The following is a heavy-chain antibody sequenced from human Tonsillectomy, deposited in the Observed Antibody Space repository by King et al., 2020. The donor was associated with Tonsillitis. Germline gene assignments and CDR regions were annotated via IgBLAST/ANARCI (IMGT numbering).Heavy chain of an antibody. CDR2: IYYSGST. J-gene: IGHJ3*02. D-gene: IGHD1-20*01. Sequence: LQLQESGPGLVKPSQTLSLTCAVSGGSISSGGYSWSWIRQPPGKGLEWIGYIYYSGSTYYNPPLKTRVIISVDTSKNQFSLKLSSMTAADTAVYYCATGGVITFDAFDIWGQGTMVTVSS. V-gene: IGHV4-30-4*07. CDR3: ATGGVITFDAFDI. CDR1: GGSISSGGYS.